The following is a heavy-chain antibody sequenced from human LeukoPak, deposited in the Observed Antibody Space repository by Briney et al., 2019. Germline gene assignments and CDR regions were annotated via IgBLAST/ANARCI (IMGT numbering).Heavy chain of an antibody. CDR2: MNPNSGNT. CDR3: ARGGYNYDLWNGTNYYYMDV. J-gene: IGHJ6*03. D-gene: IGHD3-3*01. CDR1: GYTFTSYD. V-gene: IGHV1-8*03. Sequence: EASVKVSCQASGYTFTSYDINWVRPATGQGLEWMGWMNPNSGNTGYAQKFQGRVTITRNTSISTAYMELSSLRSEDTAVYYCARGGYNYDLWNGTNYYYMDVWGKGTTVTVSS.